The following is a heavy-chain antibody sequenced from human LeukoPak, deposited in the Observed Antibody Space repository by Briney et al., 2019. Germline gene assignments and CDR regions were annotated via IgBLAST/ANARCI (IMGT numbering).Heavy chain of an antibody. CDR3: ARGREGYCTNGVCYSPFDY. CDR1: GGSSSGYY. CDR2: INHSGST. Sequence: PSETLSLTCAVYGGSSSGYYWSWIRQPPGKGLEWMGEINHSGSTNYNPSLKSRVTISVDTSKNQFSLKLSSVAAADTGVYYCARGREGYCTNGVCYSPFDYWGQGTLVTVSS. J-gene: IGHJ4*02. D-gene: IGHD2-8*01. V-gene: IGHV4-34*01.